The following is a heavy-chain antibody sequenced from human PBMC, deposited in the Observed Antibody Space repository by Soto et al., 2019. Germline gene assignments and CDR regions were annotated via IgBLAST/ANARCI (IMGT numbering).Heavy chain of an antibody. CDR1: GGSFSGYY. V-gene: IGHV4-34*01. CDR3: VRESHDILTGPPWVWYFDL. Sequence: QVQLQQWGAGPLRPLETLSLTCGVSGGSFSGYYWAWIRQSPGKGVEWIGEINDRGSINYNPSLKSRVSISVDTSKNHYSLNLRSVTAADTAVYYCVRESHDILTGPPWVWYFDLWGRGTLVTVSS. D-gene: IGHD3-9*01. J-gene: IGHJ2*01. CDR2: INDRGSI.